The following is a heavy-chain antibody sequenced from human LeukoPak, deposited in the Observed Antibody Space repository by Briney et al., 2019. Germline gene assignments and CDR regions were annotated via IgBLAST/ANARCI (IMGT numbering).Heavy chain of an antibody. D-gene: IGHD3-3*01. CDR2: IYYSGNT. Sequence: SETLSLTCAVSGGSISTSNSYWGWIRRPPGEGLEWVGSIYYSGNTYYNPSLKSRVTISVDTSKNQFSLILTSVTAADTAVYCGARQTGAGLFILPGGQGTLVTVSS. V-gene: IGHV4-39*01. J-gene: IGHJ4*02. CDR3: ARQTGAGLFILP. CDR1: GGSISTSNSY.